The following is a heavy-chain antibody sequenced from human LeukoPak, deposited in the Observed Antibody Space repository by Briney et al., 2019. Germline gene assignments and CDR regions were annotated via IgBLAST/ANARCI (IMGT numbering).Heavy chain of an antibody. D-gene: IGHD3-3*01. CDR3: ARITMGATIANFYYYHMDV. Sequence: PGGSLRLSCAASGFTFSHYSMHWVRQAPGKGLEYVSAIISNGGSTHYAASVKGRFTISRDNSKNTLYLKMDSLRAEDMAVYYCARITMGATIANFYYYHMDVWGKGATVTVSS. J-gene: IGHJ6*03. CDR1: GFTFSHYS. V-gene: IGHV3-64*02. CDR2: IISNGGST.